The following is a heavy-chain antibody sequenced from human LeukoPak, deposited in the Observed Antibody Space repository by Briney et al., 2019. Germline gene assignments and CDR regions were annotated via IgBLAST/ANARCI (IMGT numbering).Heavy chain of an antibody. CDR3: ASPSGSYWAAFDI. J-gene: IGHJ3*02. Sequence: GESLKISCKGSGYSFTKNWIGWVRQMPGKGLEWMGIIYPGDSDTRYSPSFRDQVTISADKSISTAYPQWNSLKASDTAMYYCASPSGSYWAAFDIWGQGTMVTVSS. CDR1: GYSFTKNW. V-gene: IGHV5-51*01. D-gene: IGHD1-26*01. CDR2: IYPGDSDT.